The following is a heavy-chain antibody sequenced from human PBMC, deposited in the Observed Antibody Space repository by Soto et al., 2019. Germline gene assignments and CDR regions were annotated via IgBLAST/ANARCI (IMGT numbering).Heavy chain of an antibody. J-gene: IGHJ4*02. CDR3: VSDRGYGHASVPYS. CDR2: ISYDGSLR. CDR1: GFAFSSYG. Sequence: QAQLVESGGGVVQPGRSLRLSCAASGFAFSSYGMHWVRQAPGTGLEWVAVISYDGSLRYYADSVKGRLTISRDNSKNMVLLQMSSLRAEDTAVYYCVSDRGYGHASVPYSWGQGTLVSVSS. V-gene: IGHV3-30*03. D-gene: IGHD5-18*01.